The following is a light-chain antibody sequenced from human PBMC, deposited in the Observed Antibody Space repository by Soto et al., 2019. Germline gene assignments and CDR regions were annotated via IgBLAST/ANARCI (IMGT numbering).Light chain of an antibody. J-gene: IGKJ4*01. V-gene: IGKV3-11*01. CDR2: DAS. CDR1: QSVSSY. Sequence: IVLTQSPATLSLSPGERATLSCRASQSVSSYLAWYQKKPGQPPRLLIYDASNRATDIPARFSGSGSGTDFTLTISSLAPEDFAIYYCQQGNNWPLTLGGGTNLDIK. CDR3: QQGNNWPLT.